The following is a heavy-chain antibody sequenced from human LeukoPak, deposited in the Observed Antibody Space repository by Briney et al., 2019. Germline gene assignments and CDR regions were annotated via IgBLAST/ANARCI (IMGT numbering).Heavy chain of an antibody. J-gene: IGHJ4*02. CDR1: GYTFIDYF. V-gene: IGHV1-2*02. CDR3: ARALRTDILTTDY. Sequence: ASVKVSCKASGYTFIDYFVHWVRQAPGQGLEWMGWINPKSGGANYAQNFQGRVSMTTDTSISAAYLEVSGLRSDDTAVYYCARALRTDILTTDYWGQGTLVTVSS. D-gene: IGHD3-9*01. CDR2: INPKSGGA.